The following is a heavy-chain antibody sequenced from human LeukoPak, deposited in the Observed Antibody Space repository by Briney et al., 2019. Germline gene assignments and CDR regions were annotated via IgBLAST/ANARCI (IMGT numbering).Heavy chain of an antibody. J-gene: IGHJ5*02. V-gene: IGHV4-34*01. CDR2: INHSGST. D-gene: IGHD1-1*01. CDR1: GGSFSGYY. CDR3: ARGPGTHRGFDP. Sequence: MASETLSLTCTVSGGSFSGYYWSWIRQPPGKGLEWIGEINHSGSTNYNPSLKSRVTISVDTSKNQFSLKLSSVTAADTAVYYCARGPGTHRGFDPWGQGTLVTVSS.